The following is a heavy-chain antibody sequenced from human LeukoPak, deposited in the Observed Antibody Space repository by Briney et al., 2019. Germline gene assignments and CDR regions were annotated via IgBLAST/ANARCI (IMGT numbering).Heavy chain of an antibody. J-gene: IGHJ4*02. CDR2: IKYDGSGT. CDR3: ASYGDYVSIDY. D-gene: IGHD4-17*01. CDR1: GFIFSNCW. V-gene: IGHV3-7*03. Sequence: PGGSLRLSCAASGFIFSNCWMSWVRQAPGKGLEWVANIKYDGSGTYYVDSVKGRFTISRDNAKNSLYLQMNSLRAEDTAVYYCASYGDYVSIDYWGQGTLVTVSS.